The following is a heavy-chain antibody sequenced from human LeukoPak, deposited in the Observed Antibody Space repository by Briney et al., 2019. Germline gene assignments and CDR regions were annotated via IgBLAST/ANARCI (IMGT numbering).Heavy chain of an antibody. CDR1: GFTFSSYG. D-gene: IGHD3-9*01. Sequence: SGGSLRLSCAASGFTFSSYGMHWVRQAPGKGLEWVAVISYDGSNKYYADSVKGRFTISRDNSKNTLYLQMNSLRAEDTAVYYCAKDARFDWLLLYYFDYWGQGTLVTVSS. V-gene: IGHV3-30*18. J-gene: IGHJ4*02. CDR3: AKDARFDWLLLYYFDY. CDR2: ISYDGSNK.